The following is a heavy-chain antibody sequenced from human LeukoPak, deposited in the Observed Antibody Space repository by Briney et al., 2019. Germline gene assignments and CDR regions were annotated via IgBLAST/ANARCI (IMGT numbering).Heavy chain of an antibody. J-gene: IGHJ4*02. CDR1: GYTFTSYG. V-gene: IGHV1-18*01. CDR3: ARDSIVEMATIANDY. D-gene: IGHD5-24*01. CDR2: ISAYNGNT. Sequence: GASVKVSCKASGYTFTSYGISWARQAPGQGLEWMGWISAYNGNTNYAQKLQGRVTMTTDTSTSTAYMELRSLRSDDTAVYYCARDSIVEMATIANDYWGQGTLVTVSS.